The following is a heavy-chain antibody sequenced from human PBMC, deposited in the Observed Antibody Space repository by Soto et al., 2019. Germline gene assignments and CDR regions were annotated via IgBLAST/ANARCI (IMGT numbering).Heavy chain of an antibody. Sequence: ASVKVSCKASGYTFSTYGMHWVRQAPGQSLEWMGWLNGGTGQTRYSQRFQDRVIITRDTSASTGYMELRSLRSEDTAVYYCARGKGMEENYFYYGMDIWGQGTTVTVSS. V-gene: IGHV1-3*01. CDR3: ARGKGMEENYFYYGMDI. CDR1: GYTFSTYG. D-gene: IGHD3-10*01. CDR2: LNGGTGQT. J-gene: IGHJ6*02.